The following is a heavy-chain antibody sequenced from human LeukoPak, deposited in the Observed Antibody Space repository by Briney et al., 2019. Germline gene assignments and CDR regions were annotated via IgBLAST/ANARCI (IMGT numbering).Heavy chain of an antibody. CDR2: TYYRSKWYD. J-gene: IGHJ5*01. Sequence: SQTLSLTCAISGDSVSSKNGAWNWIRRSPSGGLEWLGRTYYRSKWYDEYADSVKGRVTISPDTSKNQFSLHVYSVTPEDTAVYYCARDLGTSGWYTFDFWGQGTLVTVSS. V-gene: IGHV6-1*01. CDR1: GDSVSSKNGA. CDR3: ARDLGTSGWYTFDF. D-gene: IGHD6-19*01.